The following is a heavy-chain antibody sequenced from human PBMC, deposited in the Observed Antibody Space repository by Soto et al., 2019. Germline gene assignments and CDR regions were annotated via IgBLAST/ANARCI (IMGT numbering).Heavy chain of an antibody. CDR2: IGTAGDT. D-gene: IGHD5-12*01. CDR3: ARAPYSGYDRSYFDY. J-gene: IGHJ4*02. CDR1: GFTFSSYD. V-gene: IGHV3-13*01. Sequence: GGSLRLSCAASGFTFSSYDMHWVRQATGKGLEWVSAIGTAGDTYYPGSVKGRFTISRENAKNSLYLQMNSLRAGDTAVYYCARAPYSGYDRSYFDYWGQGTLVTVSS.